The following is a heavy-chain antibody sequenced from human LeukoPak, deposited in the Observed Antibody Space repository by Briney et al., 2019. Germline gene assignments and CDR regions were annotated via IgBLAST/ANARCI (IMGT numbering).Heavy chain of an antibody. J-gene: IGHJ4*02. CDR2: IRYDGSNK. CDR1: GFSFTTYW. V-gene: IGHV3-30*02. D-gene: IGHD3-10*01. CDR3: TKGGSGSFDY. Sequence: PGGSPRLSCAASGFSFTTYWMSWVRQAPGKGLEWVAFIRYDGSNKYYADSVKGRFTISRDNSKNTLYLQMNSLRAEDTAVYYCTKGGSGSFDYWGQGTLVTVSS.